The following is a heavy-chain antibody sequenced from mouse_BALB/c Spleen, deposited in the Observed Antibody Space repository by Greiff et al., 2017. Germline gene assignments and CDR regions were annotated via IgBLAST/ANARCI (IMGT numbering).Heavy chain of an antibody. J-gene: IGHJ4*01. CDR2: ISDGGSYT. D-gene: IGHD2-4*01. CDR3: ARAGITGAMDY. V-gene: IGHV5-4*02. CDR1: GFTFSDYY. Sequence: EVMLVESGGGLVKPGGSLKLSCAASGFTFSDYYMYWVRQTPEKRLEWVATISDGGSYTYYPDSVKGRFTISRDNAKNNLYLQMSSLKSEDTAMYYCARAGITGAMDYWGQGTSVTVSS.